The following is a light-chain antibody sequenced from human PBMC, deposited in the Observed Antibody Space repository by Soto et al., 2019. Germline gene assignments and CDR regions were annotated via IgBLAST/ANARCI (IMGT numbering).Light chain of an antibody. V-gene: IGKV3-20*01. J-gene: IGKJ2*01. CDR2: GAS. CDR1: QSVTSRY. CDR3: QQYNNSPEYT. Sequence: EIVLTQSPGTLSWSPGERATLSCKASQSVTSRYLAWYQQKPGQAPRLLIYGASSRATGIPDRFSGSGSGTDFTLTISRLEPEDFAVYFCQQYNNSPEYTFGQGTKLEIK.